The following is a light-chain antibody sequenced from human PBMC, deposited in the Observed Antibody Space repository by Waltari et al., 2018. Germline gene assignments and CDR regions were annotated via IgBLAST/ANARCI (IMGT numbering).Light chain of an antibody. V-gene: IGKV3-15*01. CDR1: QSVSSN. CDR2: GAS. CDR3: QQYNKWPRT. Sequence: EIVMTQSPATLSVSPGERATLSCRASQSVSSNLAWYQQKLGQAPRLLIYGASTRATGTPVRFSGSGSVTEFTLTISSLQSEDFAVYYCQQYNKWPRTFGQGTKVEIK. J-gene: IGKJ1*01.